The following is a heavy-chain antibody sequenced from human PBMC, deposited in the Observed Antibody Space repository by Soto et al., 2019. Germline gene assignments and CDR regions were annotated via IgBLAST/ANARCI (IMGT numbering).Heavy chain of an antibody. D-gene: IGHD2-15*01. CDR1: GFTFDDYG. V-gene: IGHV3-20*01. J-gene: IGHJ6*03. Sequence: GGSLRLSCAASGFTFDDYGMSWVRQAPGKGLEWVSGINWNGGSTGYADSVKGRFTISRDNAKNSLYLQMNSLRAEDTALYHCARGGREEAYRFVVGGYYYYYYMDVWGKGTTVTVSS. CDR2: INWNGGST. CDR3: ARGGREEAYRFVVGGYYYYYYMDV.